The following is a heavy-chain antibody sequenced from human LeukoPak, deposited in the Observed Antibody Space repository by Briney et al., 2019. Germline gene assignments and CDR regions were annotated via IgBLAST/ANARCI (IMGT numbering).Heavy chain of an antibody. D-gene: IGHD6-13*01. J-gene: IGHJ5*02. CDR2: IYYSGST. V-gene: IGHV4-61*01. CDR1: GGSVSSGSYY. CDR3: ARDRPTPYSSSSTRWFDP. Sequence: SETLSVTCTVSGGSVSSGSYYWSWIRQPPGKGLEWIGYIYYSGSTNYNPSLKSRVTISVDTSKNQFSLKLSSVTAADTAVYYCARDRPTPYSSSSTRWFDPWGQGTLVTVSS.